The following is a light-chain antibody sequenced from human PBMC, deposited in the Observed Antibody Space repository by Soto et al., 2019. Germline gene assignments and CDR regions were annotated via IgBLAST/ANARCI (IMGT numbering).Light chain of an antibody. CDR3: SSYTTSSTLEV. J-gene: IGLJ1*01. CDR1: SSDVGGYGF. V-gene: IGLV2-14*01. Sequence: QSVLTQPASVSGSPGQSITISCTGTSSDVGGYGFVSWYQQHPGKAPKLMIYEVSNRPSGVSNRFSGSKSGNTASLTISGLQAEDEADYYCSSYTTSSTLEVFGTGTKLTVL. CDR2: EVS.